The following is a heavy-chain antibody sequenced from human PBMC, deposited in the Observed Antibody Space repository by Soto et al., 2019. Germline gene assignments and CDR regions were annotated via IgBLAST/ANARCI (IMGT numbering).Heavy chain of an antibody. J-gene: IGHJ6*02. V-gene: IGHV2-5*02. CDR3: VQSRCGGDCLQSYSSHSYYGLAV. Sequence: ESGPTLVKPTQTLTLTCTFSGFSLSTIGVGVGWIRQPPGKALEWLALIYWDDDKRYSPSLKSRLTVTKDTSKNQVVLTMTNMDPVDTATYYCVQSRCGGDCLQSYSSHSYYGLAVWGQGTTVTVSS. CDR1: GFSLSTIGVG. CDR2: IYWDDDK. D-gene: IGHD2-21*02.